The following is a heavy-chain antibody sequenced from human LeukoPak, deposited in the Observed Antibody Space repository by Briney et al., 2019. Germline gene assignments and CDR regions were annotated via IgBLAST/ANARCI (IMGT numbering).Heavy chain of an antibody. V-gene: IGHV3-7*01. CDR3: ARDLAPYRFDP. J-gene: IGHJ5*02. Sequence: GGSLRLSCAASGFTFSSYWMSWVRQAPGKGLEWVANIKQDGSEKYYVDSVKGRFTISRDNAKNSLYLQMSSLRAEDTAVYYCARDLAPYRFDPWGQGTLVTVSS. CDR1: GFTFSSYW. CDR2: IKQDGSEK.